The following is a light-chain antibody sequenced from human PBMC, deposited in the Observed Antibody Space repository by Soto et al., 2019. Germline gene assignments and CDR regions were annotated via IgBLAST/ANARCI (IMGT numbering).Light chain of an antibody. CDR1: QSVSSSF. CDR3: QQYDSSPRT. J-gene: IGKJ1*01. Sequence: DIVLTQSPGALSLSPGERATLSCRASQSVSSSFLAWYQQKPGQAPRLLIYGASSRATGIPDRFSGSWSGTDFTLTISRLEPEDFAVYYSQQYDSSPRTFGQGTKVEIK. CDR2: GAS. V-gene: IGKV3-20*01.